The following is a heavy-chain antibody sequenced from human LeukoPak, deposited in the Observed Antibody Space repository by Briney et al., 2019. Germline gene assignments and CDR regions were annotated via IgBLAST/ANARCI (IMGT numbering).Heavy chain of an antibody. D-gene: IGHD2-15*01. CDR3: ATRPYCSGGSCYSSLVDY. CDR2: IIPIFGTA. Sequence: GASVKVPCKASGGTFSSYAISWVRQAPGQGLEWMGGIIPIFGTANYAQKFQGRVTITADKSTSTAYMELSSLRSEGTAVYYCATRPYCSGGSCYSSLVDYWGQGTLVTVSS. CDR1: GGTFSSYA. J-gene: IGHJ4*02. V-gene: IGHV1-69*06.